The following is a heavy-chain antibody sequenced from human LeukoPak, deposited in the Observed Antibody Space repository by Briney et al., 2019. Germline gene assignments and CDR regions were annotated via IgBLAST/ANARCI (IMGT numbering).Heavy chain of an antibody. D-gene: IGHD3-22*01. CDR1: GYSISGGYY. V-gene: IGHV4-38-2*02. CDR2: IYHSGNT. Sequence: SETPSLTCIVSGYSISGGYYWGWIRQPPGKGLEWIGSIYHSGNTFYTPSLKSRVTISVDTSKNQFSLKLSSVTAADTAVYYCARGGYYYDSSGYFDYWGQGTLVTVSS. J-gene: IGHJ4*02. CDR3: ARGGYYYDSSGYFDY.